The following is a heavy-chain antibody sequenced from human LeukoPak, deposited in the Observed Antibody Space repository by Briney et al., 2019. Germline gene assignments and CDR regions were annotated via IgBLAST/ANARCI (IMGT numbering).Heavy chain of an antibody. Sequence: GRSLRLSCAASGFSFSKQWMCWVRQAPGKGLEWVANIKHDVTEEYYADSVRGRFSVSRDNAKNLLYLQMNSLRVEDTAVYYCARGGGYPDYWGQGALVTVSS. J-gene: IGHJ4*02. V-gene: IGHV3-7*01. CDR1: GFSFSKQW. CDR3: ARGGGYPDY. CDR2: IKHDVTEE. D-gene: IGHD3-22*01.